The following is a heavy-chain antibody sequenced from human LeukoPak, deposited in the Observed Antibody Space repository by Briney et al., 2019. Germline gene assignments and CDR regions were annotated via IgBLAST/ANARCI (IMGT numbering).Heavy chain of an antibody. J-gene: IGHJ3*02. CDR1: GDFFREYY. CDR2: IIHSGSN. CDR3: ARRLYSSGHDAFDI. V-gene: IGHV4-34*12. Sequence: DTVSLMCGVWGDFFREYYGIWLPQSRGKGVEGLGEIIHSGSNNYNPSLKRRVTISEDTSNNQFSLRLSSVTAADTAVYYCARRLYSSGHDAFDIWGQGTLVTVSS. D-gene: IGHD6-19*01.